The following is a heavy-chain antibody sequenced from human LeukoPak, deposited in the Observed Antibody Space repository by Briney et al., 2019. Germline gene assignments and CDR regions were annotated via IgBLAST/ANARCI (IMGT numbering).Heavy chain of an antibody. D-gene: IGHD3-10*01. CDR1: GVTLSGYS. J-gene: IGHJ4*02. Sequence: GGSLRLSCAASGVTLSGYSMTWVRQAPGKGLEWVSSISSTSNYIYYAGSVRGRFTISRDNAKNSLYLQMNSLRAEDTAVYYCAREYYYGSGSDYLDYWGQGTLVTVSS. V-gene: IGHV3-21*01. CDR2: ISSTSNYI. CDR3: AREYYYGSGSDYLDY.